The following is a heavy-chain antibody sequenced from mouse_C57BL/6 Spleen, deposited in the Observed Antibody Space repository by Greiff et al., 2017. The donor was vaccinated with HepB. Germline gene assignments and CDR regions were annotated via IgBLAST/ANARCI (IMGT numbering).Heavy chain of an antibody. CDR2: ISYDGSN. J-gene: IGHJ3*01. V-gene: IGHV3-6*01. D-gene: IGHD5-5*01. Sequence: ESGPGLVKPSQSLSLTCSVTGYSITSGYYWNWIRQFPGNKLEWMGYISYDGSNNYNPSLKNRISITRDTSKNQFFLKLNSVTTEDTATYYCARDEDYREGFAYWGQGTLVTVSA. CDR3: ARDEDYREGFAY. CDR1: GYSITSGYY.